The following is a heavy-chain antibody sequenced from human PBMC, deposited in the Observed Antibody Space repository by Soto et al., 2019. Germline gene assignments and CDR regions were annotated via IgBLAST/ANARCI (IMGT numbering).Heavy chain of an antibody. Sequence: GGSLRLSCAASGFTFSSYAMSWVRQAPGKGLEWVSAISGSGGSTYYADSVKGRFTISRDNSKNTLYLQMNSLRAEDTAVYYCAKDRDVDIVATVFDYWGQGTLVTVSS. CDR3: AKDRDVDIVATVFDY. D-gene: IGHD5-12*01. V-gene: IGHV3-23*01. CDR1: GFTFSSYA. J-gene: IGHJ4*02. CDR2: ISGSGGST.